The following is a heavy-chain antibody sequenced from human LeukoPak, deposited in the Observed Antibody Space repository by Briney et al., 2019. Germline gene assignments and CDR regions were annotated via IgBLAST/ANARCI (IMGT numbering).Heavy chain of an antibody. V-gene: IGHV1-18*04. J-gene: IGHJ4*02. Sequence: GASVKVSCKASGYSFTSYGISWVRQAPGQGLEWMGWISAYSGNTNYAQRVQGRVTMTTDTSTSTAYMELRSLRSDDTAVYYCARSWETQLGFDYWGQGTLVTVSS. CDR2: ISAYSGNT. D-gene: IGHD2-2*01. CDR1: GYSFTSYG. CDR3: ARSWETQLGFDY.